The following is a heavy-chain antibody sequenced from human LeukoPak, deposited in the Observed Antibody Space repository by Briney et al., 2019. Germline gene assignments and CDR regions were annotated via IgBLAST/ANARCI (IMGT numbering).Heavy chain of an antibody. J-gene: IGHJ4*02. CDR3: ARDLSSSSGSYTFDY. V-gene: IGHV3-21*01. CDR2: ISSSSSYI. CDR1: GFTFSSYS. Sequence: GGSLRLSGAASGFTFSSYSMNWVRQAPGKGLEWVSSISSSSSYIYYADSVKGRFTISRDNAKNSLYLQMNSLRAEDTAVYYCARDLSSSSGSYTFDYWGQGTLVTVSS. D-gene: IGHD1-26*01.